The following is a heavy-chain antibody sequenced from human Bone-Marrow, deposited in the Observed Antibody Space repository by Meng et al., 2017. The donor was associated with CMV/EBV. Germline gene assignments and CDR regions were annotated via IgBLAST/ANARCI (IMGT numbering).Heavy chain of an antibody. Sequence: GESLKISCAASGFTFSDYYMSWFRQAPGKGPEWVSYISSGGSTTYYADSVKGRFTISRDNAKNSVYLQMNSLRAEDTAVYYCARDLSRTKRDYRGISDYWGLGTLVTVSS. CDR1: GFTFSDYY. V-gene: IGHV3-11*04. CDR2: ISSGGSTT. CDR3: ARDLSRTKRDYRGISDY. D-gene: IGHD4-23*01. J-gene: IGHJ4*02.